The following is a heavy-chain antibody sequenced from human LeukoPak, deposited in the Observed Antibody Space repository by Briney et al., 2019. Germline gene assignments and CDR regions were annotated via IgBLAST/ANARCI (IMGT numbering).Heavy chain of an antibody. D-gene: IGHD3-16*01. CDR2: IDPNRGGT. CDR3: ARVPALMIGARGRIPLDY. Sequence: ASVKVSCKTSGYTFTDYNMHWVRQAPGQGPEWMGWIDPNRGGTNYAHRFQDRVTITRDTSISTVYMELNNLRSDDTAVYYCARVPALMIGARGRIPLDYWGQGTLVTVSS. V-gene: IGHV1-2*07. J-gene: IGHJ4*02. CDR1: GYTFTDYN.